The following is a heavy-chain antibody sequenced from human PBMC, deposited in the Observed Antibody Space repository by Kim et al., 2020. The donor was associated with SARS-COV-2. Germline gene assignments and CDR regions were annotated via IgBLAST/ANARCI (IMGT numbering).Heavy chain of an antibody. J-gene: IGHJ3*02. CDR2: ISSSSSYI. V-gene: IGHV3-21*01. CDR3: ARGGATFGGPWGREDAFDI. CDR1: GFTFSSYS. D-gene: IGHD3-16*01. Sequence: GGSLRLSCAASGFTFSSYSMNWVRQAPGKGLEWVSSISSSSSYIYYADSVKGRFTISRDNAKNSLYLQMNSLRAEDTAVYYCARGGATFGGPWGREDAFDIWGQGTMVTVSS.